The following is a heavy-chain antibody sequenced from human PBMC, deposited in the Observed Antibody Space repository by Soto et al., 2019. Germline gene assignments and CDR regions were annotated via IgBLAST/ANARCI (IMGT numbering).Heavy chain of an antibody. Sequence: KLSETLSLTCAVYGGSFSGYYWRWVRQPPGKGLEWIGEINHSGSTNYNPSLKSRVTISVDTSKNQFSLKLSSVTAADTAVYYCARATSTSRTYYYYYYMDVWGKGTTVT. D-gene: IGHD2-2*01. CDR2: INHSGST. CDR3: ARATSTSRTYYYYYYMDV. J-gene: IGHJ6*03. V-gene: IGHV4-34*01. CDR1: GGSFSGYY.